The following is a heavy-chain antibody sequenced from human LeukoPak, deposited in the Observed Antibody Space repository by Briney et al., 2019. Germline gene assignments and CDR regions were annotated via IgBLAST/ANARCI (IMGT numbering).Heavy chain of an antibody. Sequence: GGSLRLSCAASTFTFSRYWMHWVRQAPGKGLVWVSRINSDGTNTYYADSVKGRFTISRDNTKNTLYLQMNSLRTEDTAVYYCARDRAAYGVVQVGYWGQGTLVTVSS. J-gene: IGHJ4*02. CDR3: ARDRAAYGVVQVGY. V-gene: IGHV3-74*01. D-gene: IGHD3-3*01. CDR2: INSDGTNT. CDR1: TFTFSRYW.